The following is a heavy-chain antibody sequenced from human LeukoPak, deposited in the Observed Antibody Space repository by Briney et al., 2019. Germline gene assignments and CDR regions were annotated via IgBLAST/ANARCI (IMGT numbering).Heavy chain of an antibody. D-gene: IGHD3-22*01. CDR2: IYYSGST. Sequence: SETLSLTCTVSGGSISSYYWSWIRQPPGKGLEWIGYIYYSGSTNYNPSLKSRVTISVDTSKNQFSLKLSSVTAADTAVYYCARGRSRYYDSSGHNDYWGQGTLVTVSS. CDR1: GGSISSYY. V-gene: IGHV4-59*12. J-gene: IGHJ4*02. CDR3: ARGRSRYYDSSGHNDY.